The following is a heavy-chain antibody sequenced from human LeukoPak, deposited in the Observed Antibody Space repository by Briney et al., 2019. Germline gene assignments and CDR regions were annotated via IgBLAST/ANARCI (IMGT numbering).Heavy chain of an antibody. CDR2: ISSSGSTI. V-gene: IGHV3-48*03. Sequence: PGGSLRLSCAASGFTFSSYEMNWVRQAPGKGLEWVSYISSSGSTIYYADSVKGRFTISRDNPKNSLYLQMNSLRAEDTAVYYCAREGGHYYGSGKTGFDPWGQGTLVTVSS. CDR1: GFTFSSYE. D-gene: IGHD3-10*01. CDR3: AREGGHYYGSGKTGFDP. J-gene: IGHJ5*02.